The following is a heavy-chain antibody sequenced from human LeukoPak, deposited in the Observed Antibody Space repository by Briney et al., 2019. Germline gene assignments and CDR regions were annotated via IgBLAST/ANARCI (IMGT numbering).Heavy chain of an antibody. V-gene: IGHV4-39*07. CDR3: ARDRRAIAVAVLDY. CDR1: GGSISSSSYY. J-gene: IGHJ4*02. D-gene: IGHD6-19*01. Sequence: PSETLSLTCTVSGGSISSSSYYWGWIRQPPGKGLEWIGSIYYSGSTYYNPSLKSRVTISVDTSKNQFSLKLSSVTAADTAVYYCARDRRAIAVAVLDYWGQGTLVTVSS. CDR2: IYYSGST.